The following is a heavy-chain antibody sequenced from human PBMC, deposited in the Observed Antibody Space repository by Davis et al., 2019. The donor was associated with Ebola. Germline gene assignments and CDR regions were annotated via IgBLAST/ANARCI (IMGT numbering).Heavy chain of an antibody. CDR3: ARSSYQPDW. Sequence: GESLKTSCAASGFTFSSYWMHWVRHTPGKGLVWVSRINTDGSFTDYADSVKGRFTISRDNARNTVSLQMNSLRAEDTALYYCARSSYQPDWWDQGTLVTVSS. V-gene: IGHV3-74*01. CDR2: INTDGSFT. D-gene: IGHD2-2*01. J-gene: IGHJ4*02. CDR1: GFTFSSYW.